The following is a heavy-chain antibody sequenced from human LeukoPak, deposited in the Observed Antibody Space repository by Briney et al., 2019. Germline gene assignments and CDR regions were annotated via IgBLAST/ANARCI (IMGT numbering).Heavy chain of an antibody. CDR1: GFTFSSYA. Sequence: GGSLRLSCAASGFTFSSYAMHWVRQAPGKGLEYVSAISSNGGSTYYANSVKGRFTISRDNSKNTLYLQMGSLRAEDMAVYYCARGYSSSWSLNWFDPWGQGTLVTVSS. D-gene: IGHD6-13*01. V-gene: IGHV3-64*01. CDR2: ISSNGGST. CDR3: ARGYSSSWSLNWFDP. J-gene: IGHJ5*02.